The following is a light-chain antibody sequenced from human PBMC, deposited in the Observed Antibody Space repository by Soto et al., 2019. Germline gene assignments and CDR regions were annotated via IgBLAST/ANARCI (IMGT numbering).Light chain of an antibody. V-gene: IGKV1-9*01. CDR3: QKLHNFPLT. Sequence: DIQMTQSPSSLSSSVGDRVTITCRASQSVRSWLAWYQQKPGEAPRLLIYAASTLQSGVPSGFSGSGYGTEFTLTISSLQPDDFASYYCQKLHNFPLTFGQGTRLEIK. J-gene: IGKJ5*01. CDR2: AAS. CDR1: QSVRSW.